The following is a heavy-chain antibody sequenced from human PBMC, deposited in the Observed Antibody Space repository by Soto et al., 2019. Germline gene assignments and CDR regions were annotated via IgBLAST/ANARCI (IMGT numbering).Heavy chain of an antibody. CDR2: IYATGTT. V-gene: IGHV4-4*07. CDR3: VRDGTKTLRDRFDP. Sequence: ETLSLTCTVSGASISGFYWSWIRKSAGKGLEWIGRIYATGTTDYNPSLKSRVMMSVDTSKKQFSLKLRSVTAADTAVYYCVRDGTKTLRDRFDPWGQGISVTVSS. J-gene: IGHJ5*02. CDR1: GASISGFY. D-gene: IGHD1-1*01.